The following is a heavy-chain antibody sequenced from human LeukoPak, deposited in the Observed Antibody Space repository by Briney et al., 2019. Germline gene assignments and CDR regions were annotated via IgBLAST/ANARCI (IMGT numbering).Heavy chain of an antibody. J-gene: IGHJ6*03. CDR3: ARAQLWSYYYYYMDV. CDR1: GYTFTSYY. D-gene: IGHD5-18*01. V-gene: IGHV1-46*01. Sequence: ASVEVSCKASGYTFTSYYMHWVRQAPGQGLEWMGIINPSGGSTSYAQKFQGRVTITADKSTSTAYMELSSLRSEDTAVYYCARAQLWSYYYYYMDVWGKGTTVTVSS. CDR2: INPSGGST.